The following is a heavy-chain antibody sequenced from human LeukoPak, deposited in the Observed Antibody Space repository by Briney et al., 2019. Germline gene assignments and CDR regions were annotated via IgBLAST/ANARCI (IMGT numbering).Heavy chain of an antibody. J-gene: IGHJ4*02. CDR2: INHSGST. CDR1: GGSFSGYY. D-gene: IGHD3-3*01. CDR3: ARGLPPLRFLEWLSTPSFDY. V-gene: IGHV4-34*01. Sequence: SETLSLTCAVYGGSFSGYYWSWLRQPPGKGLEWIGEINHSGSTNYNPSLKSRVTISVDTSKNQFSLKLSSVTAADTAVYYCARGLPPLRFLEWLSTPSFDYWGQGTLVTVSS.